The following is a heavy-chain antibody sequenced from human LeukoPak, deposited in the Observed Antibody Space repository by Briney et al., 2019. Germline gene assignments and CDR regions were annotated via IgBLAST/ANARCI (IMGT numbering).Heavy chain of an antibody. V-gene: IGHV5-51*01. CDR2: IYPGDSDT. CDR1: GYSFTTYR. CDR3: ARPTEWDLTSPFDY. Sequence: GESLKISCKGSGYSFTTYRIVWVRQMPGKGLEWMGIIYPGDSDTTYSPSFQGQVTISADKSISTAYLQWSSLKASDTAMYYCARPTEWDLTSPFDYWGQGTLVTVSS. J-gene: IGHJ4*02. D-gene: IGHD1-26*01.